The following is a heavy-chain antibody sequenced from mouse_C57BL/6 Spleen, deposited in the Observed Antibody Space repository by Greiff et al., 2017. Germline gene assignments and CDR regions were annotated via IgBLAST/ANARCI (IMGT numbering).Heavy chain of an antibody. D-gene: IGHD2-4*01. Sequence: QVQLQQSGAELAKPGASVKLSCKASGYTFTSYWMHWVQQRPGQGLEWIGYINPSSGYTKYNQKFKDKAKLTADKSASTAYMQLCSLTYENSAVYYCAKEDDFLFAYWGQGTLVTVSA. V-gene: IGHV1-7*01. J-gene: IGHJ3*01. CDR3: AKEDDFLFAY. CDR1: GYTFTSYW. CDR2: INPSSGYT.